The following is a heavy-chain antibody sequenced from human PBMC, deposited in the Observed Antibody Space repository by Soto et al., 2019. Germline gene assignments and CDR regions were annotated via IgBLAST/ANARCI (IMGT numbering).Heavy chain of an antibody. V-gene: IGHV3-23*01. CDR1: GFTFSSYA. CDR3: AKDWDCSSTSCYALDY. D-gene: IGHD2-2*01. Sequence: GGSLRLSCAASGFTFSSYAMSWVRQAPGKGLEWVSAISGSGGSTYYADSVKGRFTISRDNSKNTLYLQMNSLRAEDMAVYYCAKDWDCSSTSCYALDYWGQGTLVTVSS. J-gene: IGHJ4*02. CDR2: ISGSGGST.